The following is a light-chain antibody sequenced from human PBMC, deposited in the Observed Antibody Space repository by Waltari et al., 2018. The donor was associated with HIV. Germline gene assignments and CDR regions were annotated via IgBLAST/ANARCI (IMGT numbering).Light chain of an antibody. CDR3: QHYDTSPPKYT. CDR2: GTS. CDR1: ESVASNY. V-gene: IGKV3-20*01. J-gene: IGKJ2*01. Sequence: EAVLTQSPVTLSLSAGEKATLSCRASESVASNYLAWYQQKPGQAPRLLIYGTSIRATGIPDRFSGSGSGTDFILTISRLEPEDFAVYYCQHYDTSPPKYTFGQGTKLEIK.